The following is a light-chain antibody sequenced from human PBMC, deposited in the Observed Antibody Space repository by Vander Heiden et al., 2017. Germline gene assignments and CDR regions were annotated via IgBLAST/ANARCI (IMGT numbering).Light chain of an antibody. Sequence: DLQMTKSPSSLSASVGDRVTITCRASQSISSYLNWYQQKPGKAPKLLIYAASSLQSGVPSRFSGSGSGTDFTLTISSLQPEDFATYYCQQSYSTPLTFGPGTKVDIK. CDR3: QQSYSTPLT. V-gene: IGKV1-39*01. J-gene: IGKJ3*01. CDR1: QSISSY. CDR2: AAS.